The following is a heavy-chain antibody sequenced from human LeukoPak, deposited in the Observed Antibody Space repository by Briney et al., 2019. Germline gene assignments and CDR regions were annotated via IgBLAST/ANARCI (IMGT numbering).Heavy chain of an antibody. CDR1: GXTFSSYW. J-gene: IGHJ6*02. CDR2: INSDGSST. CDR3: ARASRGSSGSYYYYYGMDV. V-gene: IGHV3-74*01. Sequence: GGSLRLSCAASGXTFSSYWMHWVRQAPGKGRVWVSRINSDGSSTSYADSVKGRFTISRDNAKNTLYLQMNSLRAEDTAVYYCARASRGSSGSYYYYYGMDVWGQGTTVTVSS. D-gene: IGHD6-19*01.